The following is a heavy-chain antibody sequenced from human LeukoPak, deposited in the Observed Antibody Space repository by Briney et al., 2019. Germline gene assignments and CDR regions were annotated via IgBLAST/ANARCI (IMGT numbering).Heavy chain of an antibody. V-gene: IGHV3-23*01. D-gene: IGHD7-27*01. CDR1: GYTFSSYA. CDR3: AKDGGLWVSAHWGDS. CDR2: ISGSGGST. Sequence: GGSLRLSCAASGYTFSSYAMSWVRQAPGKGLEWVSAISGSGGSTYYADSVKGRFTVSRDNSKNTLFLQMNSLRAEDTAVYYCAKDGGLWVSAHWGDSWGRGTLVTVSS. J-gene: IGHJ4*02.